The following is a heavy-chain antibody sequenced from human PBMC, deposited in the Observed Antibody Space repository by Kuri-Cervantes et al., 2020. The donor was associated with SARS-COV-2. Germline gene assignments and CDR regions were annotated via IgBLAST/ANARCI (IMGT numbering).Heavy chain of an antibody. CDR2: ISHDGSNK. CDR3: AKEYYDFWSGYYYYYMDV. Sequence: GGSLRLSCAASGFTFSSYGMHWVRQAPGKGLEWVAVISHDGSNKYYADSVKGRFTISRDNSKNTLYLQMNSLRAEDTAVYYCAKEYYDFWSGYYYYYMDVWGKGTTVTVSS. D-gene: IGHD3-3*01. CDR1: GFTFSSYG. J-gene: IGHJ6*03. V-gene: IGHV3-30*18.